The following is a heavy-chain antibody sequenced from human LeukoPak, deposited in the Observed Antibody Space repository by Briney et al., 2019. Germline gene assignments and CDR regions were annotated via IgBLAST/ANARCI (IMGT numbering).Heavy chain of an antibody. V-gene: IGHV3-30-3*01. J-gene: IGHJ4*02. CDR3: ARGRLYSGSYFFDY. D-gene: IGHD1-26*01. CDR1: GFTFSSYA. Sequence: LSGGSLRLSCAASGFTFSSYAMHWVRQAPGKGLEWVAVISYDGSNKYYADSVKGRFTISRDNSKNTLYLQMNSLRAEDTAVYYCARGRLYSGSYFFDYWGQGTLVTVSS. CDR2: ISYDGSNK.